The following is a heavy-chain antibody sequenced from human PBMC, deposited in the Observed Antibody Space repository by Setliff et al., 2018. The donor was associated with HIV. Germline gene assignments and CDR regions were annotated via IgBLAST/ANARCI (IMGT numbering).Heavy chain of an antibody. CDR3: ARAFPTVGAFDI. V-gene: IGHV4-61*09. J-gene: IGHJ3*02. D-gene: IGHD4-17*01. CDR2: IHPSGST. Sequence: SETLSLTCTVSGDSISGTNYYWSWIRQPAGKGLEWIGHIHPSGSTNYNPSLKSRVTISVDTSNNQFSMKLSSVTAADTAVYYCARAFPTVGAFDIWGQGTVVTVSS. CDR1: GDSISGTNYY.